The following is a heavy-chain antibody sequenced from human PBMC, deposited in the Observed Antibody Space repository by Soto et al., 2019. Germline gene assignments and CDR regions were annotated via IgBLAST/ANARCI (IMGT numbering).Heavy chain of an antibody. CDR3: ARDSSSGSYYPY. V-gene: IGHV3-48*03. J-gene: IGHJ4*02. CDR2: ISSSGSTI. CDR1: GFTFSSYE. Sequence: GSLRLSCAASGFTFSSYEMNWVRRAPGKGLEWVSYISSSGSTIYYADSVKGRFTISRDNAKKSLYLQMNSLRAEDTAVYYCARDSSSGSYYPYWGQGTLVTVSS. D-gene: IGHD1-26*01.